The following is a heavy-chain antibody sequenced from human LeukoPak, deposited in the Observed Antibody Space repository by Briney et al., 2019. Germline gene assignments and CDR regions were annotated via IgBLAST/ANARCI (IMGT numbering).Heavy chain of an antibody. CDR2: INPNSGGT. CDR3: ARGYCSSTSCLKNWFDP. CDR1: GYTFTGYY. V-gene: IGHV1-2*02. Sequence: GASVKVSCKASGYTFTGYYMHWVRQAPGQGLEWMGWINPNSGGTNYAQKFQGRVTMTRDTSISTAYMELSRLRSDDTAVYYCARGYCSSTSCLKNWFDPWGQGTLVTVSS. D-gene: IGHD2-2*01. J-gene: IGHJ5*02.